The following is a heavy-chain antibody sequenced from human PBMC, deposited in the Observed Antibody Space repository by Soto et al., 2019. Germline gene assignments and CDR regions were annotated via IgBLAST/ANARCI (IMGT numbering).Heavy chain of an antibody. J-gene: IGHJ1*01. Sequence: GGSLRLSCAASGFTFSSYSMNWVRQAPGKGLEWVSSISSSSSYIYYADSVKGRFAISRDNAKNSLYLQMNSLRAEDTAVYYCAREGSVAAPMNFQHWGQGTLVTVYS. D-gene: IGHD6-13*01. CDR3: AREGSVAAPMNFQH. CDR1: GFTFSSYS. V-gene: IGHV3-21*01. CDR2: ISSSSSYI.